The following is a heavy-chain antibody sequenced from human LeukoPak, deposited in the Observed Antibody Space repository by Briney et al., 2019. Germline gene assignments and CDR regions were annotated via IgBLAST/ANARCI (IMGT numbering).Heavy chain of an antibody. CDR2: IIPIFGTA. J-gene: IGHJ4*02. CDR3: ARERTSWPYYFDY. CDR1: GGTFSSYA. D-gene: IGHD1-7*01. Sequence: GASVKVSCKASGGTFSSYAISWVRQAPGQGLEWMGGIIPIFGTANYAQKFQGRVTITADESTSTAYMELSSLRSDDTAVYYCARERTSWPYYFDYWGQGTLVTVSS. V-gene: IGHV1-69*13.